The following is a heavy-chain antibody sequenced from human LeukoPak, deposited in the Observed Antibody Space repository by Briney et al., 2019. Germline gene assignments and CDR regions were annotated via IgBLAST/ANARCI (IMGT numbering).Heavy chain of an antibody. CDR2: VNPSNGRT. J-gene: IGHJ3*02. CDR3: ARSRKLAGDSFSDAFDI. V-gene: IGHV1-46*01. D-gene: IGHD2-21*02. Sequence: ASVKVSCKTSGYTFTTYYMHWVRQAPGQGLEWMGIVNPSNGRTSYAQKLQGRVTMTIDMSTTTVYMELSSLTSEDTAVYYCARSRKLAGDSFSDAFDIWGQGTMVTVSS. CDR1: GYTFTTYY.